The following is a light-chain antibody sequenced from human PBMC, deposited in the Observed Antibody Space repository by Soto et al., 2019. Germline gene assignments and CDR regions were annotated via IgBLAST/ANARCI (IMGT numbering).Light chain of an antibody. V-gene: IGLV2-14*01. J-gene: IGLJ1*01. CDR1: SSDVGGYNY. Sequence: QSALTQPASVSGSPGQSITISCTGTSSDVGGYNYVSWYQHHPGRAPKLIIFEVSDRPSGVSDRFSGSKSDNTASLTISGLQAEDEADYYCISYTTSTSPYVFGTGTKLTVL. CDR3: ISYTTSTSPYV. CDR2: EVS.